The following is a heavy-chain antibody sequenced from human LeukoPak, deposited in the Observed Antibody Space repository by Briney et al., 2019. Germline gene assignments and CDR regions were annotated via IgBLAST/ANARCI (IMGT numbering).Heavy chain of an antibody. CDR2: INPNSGGT. CDR1: GYTFTGYY. CDR3: ARERDTGTVPGWFDP. V-gene: IGHV1-2*06. D-gene: IGHD1-1*01. J-gene: IGHJ5*02. Sequence: GSSAKVSCKASGYTFTGYYMHWVRQAPGQGLEWMGRINPNSGGTNYAQKFQGRVTMTRDTSISTAYMELSRLRSDDTAVYYCARERDTGTVPGWFDPWGQGTLVTVSS.